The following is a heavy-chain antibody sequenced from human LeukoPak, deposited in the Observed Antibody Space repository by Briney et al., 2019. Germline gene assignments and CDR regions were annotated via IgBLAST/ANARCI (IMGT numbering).Heavy chain of an antibody. D-gene: IGHD3-16*01. CDR2: ISLSTSGK. CDR3: AKALTRWAFDM. CDR1: GFTFGDYA. Sequence: HPGGSLRLSCTASGFTFGDYALSWVRQAPGKGLEWVSSISLSTSGKTYADSVKGRFTISTDKAKNTLYLQMDSLRAEDTAIYYCAKALTRWAFDMWGQGTMVTVSS. V-gene: IGHV3-23*01. J-gene: IGHJ3*02.